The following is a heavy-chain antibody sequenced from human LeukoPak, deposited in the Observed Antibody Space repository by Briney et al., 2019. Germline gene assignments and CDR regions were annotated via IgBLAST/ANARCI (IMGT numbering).Heavy chain of an antibody. Sequence: GGSLRLSCAASGFTFSSYGMHWVRQAPGKGLEWVAVIWYDGSNKYYADSVKGRFTISRDNSKNTLYLQMNSLRAEDTAVYYCARGPTGGSGGCPFDYWGQGTLVTVSS. V-gene: IGHV3-33*01. CDR1: GFTFSSYG. D-gene: IGHD2-15*01. J-gene: IGHJ4*02. CDR3: ARGPTGGSGGCPFDY. CDR2: IWYDGSNK.